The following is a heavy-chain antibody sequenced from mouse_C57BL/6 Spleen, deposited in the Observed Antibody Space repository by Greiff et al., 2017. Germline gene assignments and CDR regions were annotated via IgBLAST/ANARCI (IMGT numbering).Heavy chain of an antibody. V-gene: IGHV1-82*01. CDR2: IYPGDGDT. CDR1: GYAFSSSW. J-gene: IGHJ2*01. Sequence: VQLHQSGPVLGQPGASVKISCKASGYAFSSSWMNWVKQRPGKGLEWIGRIYPGDGDTNYNGKFKGKATLTADKSSSTAYMLLSSLTSEDSAVYFCARGDYPWDFDYWGQGTTLTVSS. D-gene: IGHD5-5*01. CDR3: ARGDYPWDFDY.